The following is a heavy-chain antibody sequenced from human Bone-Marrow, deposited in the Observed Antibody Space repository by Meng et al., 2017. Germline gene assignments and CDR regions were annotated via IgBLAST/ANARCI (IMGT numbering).Heavy chain of an antibody. V-gene: IGHV4-34*01. CDR3: ARQGDTAMATFDY. D-gene: IGHD5-18*01. Sequence: QVQLQQWGAGLLKPSETLSLTCAVYGGTFSHYYWSWIRQPPGKGLEWIGEINHSGGTKYTPSLESRVTISIDTSKNQFSLKLSSVTAADTAIYYCARQGDTAMATFDYWGQGTLVTVSS. J-gene: IGHJ4*02. CDR1: GGTFSHYY. CDR2: INHSGGT.